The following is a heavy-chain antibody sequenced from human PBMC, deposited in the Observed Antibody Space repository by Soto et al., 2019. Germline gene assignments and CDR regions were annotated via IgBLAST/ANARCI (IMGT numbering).Heavy chain of an antibody. J-gene: IGHJ4*02. CDR3: AAIGYCSSTSCLYYFDY. D-gene: IGHD2-2*01. CDR2: IVVGSGNT. Sequence: SVKVSCKASGFTFTSSAMQWVRQARGQRLEWIGWIVVGSGNTNYAQKFQERVTITRDMSTSTAYMELSSLRSEDTAVYYCAAIGYCSSTSCLYYFDYRGQGTLVTVSS. V-gene: IGHV1-58*02. CDR1: GFTFTSSA.